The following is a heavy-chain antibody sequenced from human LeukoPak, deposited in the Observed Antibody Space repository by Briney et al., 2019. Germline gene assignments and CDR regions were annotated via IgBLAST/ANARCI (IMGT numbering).Heavy chain of an antibody. V-gene: IGHV6-1*01. Sequence: SQTLSLTCAISGDSVSSNSAAWNWIRQSPSRGLEWLGRTYYRSKWYNDYAVSVKSRITINPDTSKNQLSLKLSSVTAADTAVYYCARPYYYDSRIDPWGQGILVTVSS. CDR3: ARPYYYDSRIDP. CDR2: TYYRSKWYN. D-gene: IGHD3-22*01. CDR1: GDSVSSNSAA. J-gene: IGHJ5*02.